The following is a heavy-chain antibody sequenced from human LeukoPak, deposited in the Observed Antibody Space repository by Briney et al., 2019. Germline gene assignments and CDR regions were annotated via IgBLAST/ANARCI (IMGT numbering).Heavy chain of an antibody. CDR3: ARDWRYCSVGSCSYYFDY. CDR2: IYTSGST. V-gene: IGHV4-4*07. D-gene: IGHD2-15*01. Sequence: PSETLSPTCPVSAVSLSSHYWSWIRQPDGGVLEWIGRIYTSGSTNYNPSLNSRVTISVDKSKNHLSLNLSSVTAADTAFYYCARDWRYCSVGSCSYYFDYWGQGALVTVSS. J-gene: IGHJ4*02. CDR1: AVSLSSHY.